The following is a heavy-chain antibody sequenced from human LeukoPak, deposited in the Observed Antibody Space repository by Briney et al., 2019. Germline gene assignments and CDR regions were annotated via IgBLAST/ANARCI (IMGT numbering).Heavy chain of an antibody. V-gene: IGHV2-70*11. Sequence: SGPALVKPTQTLTLTCTFSGFSLSTSGMCVSWIRQPPGKALEWLARIDWDDDKYYSTSLKTRLTISKDTSKNQVVLTMTNMDPVDTATYYCARDRYSSSCLDVWGKGTTVTVSS. CDR2: IDWDDDK. D-gene: IGHD6-6*01. J-gene: IGHJ6*04. CDR3: ARDRYSSSCLDV. CDR1: GFSLSTSGMC.